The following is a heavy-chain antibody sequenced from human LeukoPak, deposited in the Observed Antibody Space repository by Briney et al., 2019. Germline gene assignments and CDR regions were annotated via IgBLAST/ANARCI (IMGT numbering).Heavy chain of an antibody. Sequence: ASVKVSCKASVYTFTGHYMHWVTQAPGQGLEWMGWINHNSGDTNYGQKFQGRVTMTRATSISTAYMELSRLSFDDTAVYYCAREAVIRGIIITNFDYWGQGTLVTVSS. CDR3: AREAVIRGIIITNFDY. CDR1: VYTFTGHY. D-gene: IGHD3-10*01. J-gene: IGHJ4*02. CDR2: INHNSGDT. V-gene: IGHV1-2*02.